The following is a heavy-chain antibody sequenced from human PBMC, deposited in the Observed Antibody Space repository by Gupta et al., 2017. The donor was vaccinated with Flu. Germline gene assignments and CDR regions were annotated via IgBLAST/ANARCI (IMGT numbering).Heavy chain of an antibody. CDR2: ISYDGSNK. J-gene: IGHJ4*02. D-gene: IGHD3-22*01. CDR3: ARDQVVVIYSFDY. Sequence: SSYAMHWVRQAPGKRLEWVAVISYDGSNKYYADSVKGRFTISRDNSKNTLYLQMNSLRAEDTAVYYCARDQVVVIYSFDYWGQGTLVTVSS. CDR1: SSYA. V-gene: IGHV3-30-3*01.